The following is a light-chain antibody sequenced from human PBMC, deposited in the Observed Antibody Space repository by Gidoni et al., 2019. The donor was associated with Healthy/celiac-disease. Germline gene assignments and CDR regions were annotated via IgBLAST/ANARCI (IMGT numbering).Light chain of an antibody. CDR3: QPLNSYPRT. CDR2: AAS. J-gene: IGKJ1*01. CDR1: QGISSC. Sequence: IQVTQSPSFLSASVGDRVTITCRASQGISSCLAWYQQKPGTAPKLLIYAASTLQSGVPSRFSGSGSGTEFTLTISSLQPEDFATYYCQPLNSYPRTFGQGTKVEIK. V-gene: IGKV1-9*01.